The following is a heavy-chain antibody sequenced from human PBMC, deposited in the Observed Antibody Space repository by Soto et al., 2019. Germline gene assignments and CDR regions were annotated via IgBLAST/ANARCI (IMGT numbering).Heavy chain of an antibody. J-gene: IGHJ6*03. CDR1: GGSFSGYY. D-gene: IGHD3-10*01. CDR3: ARLYYGSGSYYKRGNYYYYMDV. Sequence: PSETLSLTCAVYGGSFSGYYWSWIRQPPGKGLEWIGEINHSGSTNYNPSLKSRVTISVDTSKNQFSLKLSSVTAADTAVFYCARLYYGSGSYYKRGNYYYYMDVWGKGTTVTVSS. V-gene: IGHV4-34*01. CDR2: INHSGST.